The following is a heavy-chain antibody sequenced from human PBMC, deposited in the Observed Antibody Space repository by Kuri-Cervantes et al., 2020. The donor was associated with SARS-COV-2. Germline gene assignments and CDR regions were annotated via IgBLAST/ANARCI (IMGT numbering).Heavy chain of an antibody. Sequence: GGSLRLSCAASGFTFSNAWMSWVRQAPGKGLEWVANIKQDGSEKYYVDSVKGRFTISRDNAKNSLYLQMNSLRAEDTAVYYCARELTTIPYGMDVWGQGTTVTVSS. D-gene: IGHD4-11*01. CDR3: ARELTTIPYGMDV. J-gene: IGHJ6*02. CDR1: GFTFSNAW. V-gene: IGHV3-7*01. CDR2: IKQDGSEK.